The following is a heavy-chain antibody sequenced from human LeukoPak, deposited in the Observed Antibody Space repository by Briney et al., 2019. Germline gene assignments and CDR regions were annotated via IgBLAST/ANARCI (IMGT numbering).Heavy chain of an antibody. CDR1: GFTFSSYW. J-gene: IGHJ5*02. D-gene: IGHD6-13*01. CDR3: AKDPDGSSWQINWFDP. Sequence: GGSLRLSCAASGFTFSSYWMSWVRQAPGKGLEWVSAISGSGGSTYYADSVKGRFTISRDNSKNTLYLQMNSLRAEDTAVYYWAKDPDGSSWQINWFDPWGQGTLVTVSS. CDR2: ISGSGGST. V-gene: IGHV3-23*01.